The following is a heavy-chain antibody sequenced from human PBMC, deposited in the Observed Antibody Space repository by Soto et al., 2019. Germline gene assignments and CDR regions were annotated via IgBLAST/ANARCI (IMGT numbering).Heavy chain of an antibody. J-gene: IGHJ5*02. V-gene: IGHV4-4*07. CDR3: ARDLPYCSSTSCYTNWFDP. CDR1: GGSISSYY. CDR2: IYTSGST. D-gene: IGHD2-2*02. Sequence: SETLSLTFTVSGGSISSYYWSWIRQPAGKGLEWIGRIYTSGSTNYNPSLKSRVTMSVDTSKNQFSLKLSSVTAADTAVYYRARDLPYCSSTSCYTNWFDPWGQGTLVTVSS.